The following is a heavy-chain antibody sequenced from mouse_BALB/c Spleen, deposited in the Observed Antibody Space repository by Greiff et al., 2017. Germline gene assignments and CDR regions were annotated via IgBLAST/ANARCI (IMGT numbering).Heavy chain of an antibody. Sequence: DVKLVESGGGLVQPGGSLKLSCAASGFTFSSYGMSWVRQTPDKRLELVATINSNGGSTYYPDSVKGRFTISRDNAKNTLYLQMSSLKSEDTAMYYCARDRGDDGFNYWGQGTTLTVSS. V-gene: IGHV5-6-3*01. CDR1: GFTFSSYG. CDR2: INSNGGST. CDR3: ARDRGDDGFNY. J-gene: IGHJ2*01. D-gene: IGHD2-12*01.